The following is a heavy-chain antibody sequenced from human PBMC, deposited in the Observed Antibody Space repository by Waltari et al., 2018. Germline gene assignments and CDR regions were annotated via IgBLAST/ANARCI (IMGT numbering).Heavy chain of an antibody. CDR2: MNPNSGNT. D-gene: IGHD3-10*01. J-gene: IGHJ5*02. Sequence: QVQLVQSGAEVKKPGASVKVSCKASGYIFTSYDINWVRQATGQGLEWMGWMNPNSGNTGYAQKFQGRVTMTRNTSISTAYMELSSLRSEDTAVYYCARGLFRGSGSFNWFDPWGQGTLVTVSS. CDR3: ARGLFRGSGSFNWFDP. V-gene: IGHV1-8*01. CDR1: GYIFTSYD.